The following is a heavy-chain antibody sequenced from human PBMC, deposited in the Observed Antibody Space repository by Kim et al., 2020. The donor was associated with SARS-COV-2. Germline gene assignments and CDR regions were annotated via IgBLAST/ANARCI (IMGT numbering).Heavy chain of an antibody. J-gene: IGHJ4*02. V-gene: IGHV3-66*01. CDR2: GGST. CDR3: ARTHYAD. D-gene: IGHD4-17*01. Sequence: GGSTYDADSVKGRFSISRDNSKNTVYLQMNSLRGEDTAVYYCARTHYADWGQGTLVTVSS.